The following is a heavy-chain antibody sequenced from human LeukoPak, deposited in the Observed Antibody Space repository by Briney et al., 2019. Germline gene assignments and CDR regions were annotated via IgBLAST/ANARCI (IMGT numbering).Heavy chain of an antibody. D-gene: IGHD4-17*01. J-gene: IGHJ6*02. CDR2: IYYSGTT. CDR1: GGSISYYY. V-gene: IGHV4-59*01. CDR3: AREDPQTTVPEGMDV. Sequence: PSETLSLTCTVSGGSISYYYWSWIRQSPGKELEWIGYIYYSGTTNYNPSLKSRVTISVDTSKNQFSLQLRSVTAADTAVYYCAREDPQTTVPEGMDVWGQGTTVTVSS.